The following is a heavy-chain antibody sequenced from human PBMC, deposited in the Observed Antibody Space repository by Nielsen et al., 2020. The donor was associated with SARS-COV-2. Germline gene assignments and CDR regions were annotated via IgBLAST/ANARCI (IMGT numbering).Heavy chain of an antibody. V-gene: IGHV3-9*01. Sequence: SPKISRVGSGFTFDAYAMHSLRHTPLKVLEWVPGTSWNSVSIDYADSVKGRFTISRDNAKSSLYLQMNSLRAEDTAFYYCAKVYGDYVGFFDVWGRGTLVTVSS. D-gene: IGHD4-17*01. J-gene: IGHJ2*01. CDR2: TSWNSVSI. CDR1: GFTFDAYA. CDR3: AKVYGDYVGFFDV.